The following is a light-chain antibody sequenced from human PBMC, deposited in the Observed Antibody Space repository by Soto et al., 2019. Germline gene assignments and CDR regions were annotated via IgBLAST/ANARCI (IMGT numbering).Light chain of an antibody. CDR1: QNVNSN. CDR3: QQCSWHPFTVT. J-gene: IGKJ4*01. Sequence: EIVMTQSPATLSVSPGERATLSYRASQNVNSNLAWYQQKPGQAPRLLIYDASTRATGIPARFSGSGSGTEYTLTISSLQSEDSAVYYCQQCSWHPFTVTFGGGTKVEIK. CDR2: DAS. V-gene: IGKV3-15*01.